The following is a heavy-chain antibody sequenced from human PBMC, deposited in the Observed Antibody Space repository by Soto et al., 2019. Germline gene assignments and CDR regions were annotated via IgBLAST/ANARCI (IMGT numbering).Heavy chain of an antibody. J-gene: IGHJ6*02. CDR3: VKGGLEAVYYYYGMDV. D-gene: IGHD1-1*01. Sequence: GGSLRLSCSASGFTFSSYAMHWVRQAPGKGLEHVSAISSNGGSTYYADSVKGRFTISRDNSKNTLYLQMSSLRAEDTAVYYCVKGGLEAVYYYYGMDVWGQGTTVTVSS. CDR1: GFTFSSYA. CDR2: ISSNGGST. V-gene: IGHV3-64D*06.